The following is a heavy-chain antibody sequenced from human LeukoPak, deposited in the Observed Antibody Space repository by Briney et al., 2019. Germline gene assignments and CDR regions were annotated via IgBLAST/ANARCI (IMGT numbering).Heavy chain of an antibody. D-gene: IGHD6-13*01. CDR3: ARVTGYVMEDYFDY. CDR1: GGTFSSYA. V-gene: IGHV1-69*13. CDR2: IIPIFGTA. Sequence: GASVKVSCKASGGTFSSYAISWVRQAPGQGLEWMGGIIPIFGTANYAQKFQGRVTITADESTSTAYMGLSSLRSEDTAVYYCARVTGYVMEDYFDYWGQGTLVTVSS. J-gene: IGHJ4*02.